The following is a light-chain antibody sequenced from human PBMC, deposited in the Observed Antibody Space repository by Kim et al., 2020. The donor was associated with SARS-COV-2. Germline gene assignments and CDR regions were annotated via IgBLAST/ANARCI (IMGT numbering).Light chain of an antibody. CDR3: QQYNKWPLT. CDR2: GAS. CDR1: QSVSST. V-gene: IGKV3-15*01. Sequence: VSPGERATLSCRASQSVSSTLAWYQQKPGQAPRLLIYGASTRATGIPARFSGGGSGTEFTLTISSLQSEDFAVYYCQQYNKWPLTFSGGTKVDIK. J-gene: IGKJ4*01.